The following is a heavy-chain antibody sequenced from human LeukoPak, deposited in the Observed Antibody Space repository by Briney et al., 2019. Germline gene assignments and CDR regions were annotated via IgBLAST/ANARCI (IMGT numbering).Heavy chain of an antibody. CDR1: GFTFSNYW. D-gene: IGHD4-17*01. V-gene: IGHV3-74*01. CDR2: INSDGSSP. CDR3: ARDSGWGDYLFDY. Sequence: GGSLRLSCAASGFTFSNYWMHWVRQAPGKRLVWVSRINSDGSSPSHADSVKGRFTISRDNVKNTLYLQMNSLRAEDAAVYYCARDSGWGDYLFDYWGQGTLVTVSS. J-gene: IGHJ4*02.